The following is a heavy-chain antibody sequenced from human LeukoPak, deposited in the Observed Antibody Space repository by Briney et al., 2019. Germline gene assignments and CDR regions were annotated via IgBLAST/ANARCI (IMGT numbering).Heavy chain of an antibody. V-gene: IGHV3-30*04. CDR1: GGSISNSNS. Sequence: PSETLSLTCTVSGGSISNSNSFWAWIRQPPGKGLEWVAVISYGGSNKYYADSVKGRFTISRDISKNTLYLQMNSLRAEDTAVYYCARGYCSSISCYVDYWGQGTLVTVSS. J-gene: IGHJ4*02. CDR3: ARGYCSSISCYVDY. D-gene: IGHD2-2*01. CDR2: ISYGGSNK.